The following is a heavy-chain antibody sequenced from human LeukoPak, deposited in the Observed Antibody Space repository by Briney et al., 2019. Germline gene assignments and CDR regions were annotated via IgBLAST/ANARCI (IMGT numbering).Heavy chain of an antibody. J-gene: IGHJ4*02. V-gene: IGHV4-34*01. D-gene: IGHD3-22*01. CDR2: INHSGST. Sequence: SETLSLTCAVYGGSFSGYYWSWIRQPPGKGLEWIGEINHSGSTNYNPSLKSRVTISVDTSKNQFSLKLSSVTAADTAVYYCARLYDSNLIFDYWGQGTLVTVSS. CDR3: ARLYDSNLIFDY. CDR1: GGSFSGYY.